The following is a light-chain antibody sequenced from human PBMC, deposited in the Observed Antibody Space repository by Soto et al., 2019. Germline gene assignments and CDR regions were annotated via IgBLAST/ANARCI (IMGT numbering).Light chain of an antibody. CDR3: QQYSSQRT. Sequence: DIQMTQSPSTLSASVGDRVTITCRASQYISNWLSWYQQKPGKAPKLLIYKASSLESGVPSRFSGSGSGTEFAITISSRQPDDLRTEYGQQYSSQRTFGQGTKGEIK. J-gene: IGKJ1*01. CDR1: QYISNW. CDR2: KAS. V-gene: IGKV1-5*03.